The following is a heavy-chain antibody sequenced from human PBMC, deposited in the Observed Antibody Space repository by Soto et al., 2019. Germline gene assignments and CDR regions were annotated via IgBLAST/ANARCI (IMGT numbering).Heavy chain of an antibody. D-gene: IGHD6-13*01. V-gene: IGHV4-30-4*01. CDR2: IYYSGST. Sequence: QVQLQESGPGLVKPSQTLSLTCTVSGGSISSGDYYWSWIRQPPGKGLEWIGYIYYSGSTYYNPSLKSRVTISVDTSKNQFSLKLSSVTAADTAVYYCARDLPRIAAAGAPGMDVSGQGTTVTVSS. J-gene: IGHJ6*02. CDR1: GGSISSGDYY. CDR3: ARDLPRIAAAGAPGMDV.